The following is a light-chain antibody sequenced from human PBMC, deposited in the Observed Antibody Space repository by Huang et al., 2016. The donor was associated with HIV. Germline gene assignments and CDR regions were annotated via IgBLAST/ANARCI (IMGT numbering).Light chain of an antibody. CDR3: QQYDTFT. J-gene: IGKJ2*01. Sequence: EIVLTQSPATLSLSAGERVSLSCRASQNIANSHLAWYQQKPGQPPRLLVFGASTSASGIPDRFTGSVSGTDFILSISGLEPDDFAVYYCQQYDTFTFGQGTKVEMK. CDR1: QNIANSH. V-gene: IGKV3-20*01. CDR2: GAS.